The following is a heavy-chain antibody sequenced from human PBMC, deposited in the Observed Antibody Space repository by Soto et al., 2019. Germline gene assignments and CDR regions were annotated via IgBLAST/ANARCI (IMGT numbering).Heavy chain of an antibody. CDR3: ARGPDSSTSCGGGCYYYYYYMDV. CDR2: INPSGGST. D-gene: IGHD2-2*01. CDR1: GYTFTSDY. J-gene: IGHJ6*03. V-gene: IGHV1-46*03. Sequence: ASVKVSCKASGYTFTSDYMHWVRQAPGQGLEWMGIINPSGGSTSYAQKFQGRVTMTRDTSTSTVYMELSSLRSEDTAVYYCARGPDSSTSCGGGCYYYYYYMDVWGKGTTVTVSS.